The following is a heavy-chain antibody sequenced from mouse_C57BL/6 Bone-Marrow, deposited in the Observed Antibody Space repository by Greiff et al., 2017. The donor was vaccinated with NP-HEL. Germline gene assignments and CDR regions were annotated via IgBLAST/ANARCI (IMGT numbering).Heavy chain of an antibody. J-gene: IGHJ2*01. CDR1: GYTFTSYW. CDR2: IDPSDSYT. D-gene: IGHD2-5*01. Sequence: QVQLKQPGAELVKPGASVKLSCKASGYTFTSYWMQWVKQRPGQGLEWIGEIDPSDSYTNYNQKFKGKATLTVDTSSSTAYMQLSSLTSEDSAVYYCAREGSTIVTPYYFDYWGQGTTLTVSS. CDR3: AREGSTIVTPYYFDY. V-gene: IGHV1-50*01.